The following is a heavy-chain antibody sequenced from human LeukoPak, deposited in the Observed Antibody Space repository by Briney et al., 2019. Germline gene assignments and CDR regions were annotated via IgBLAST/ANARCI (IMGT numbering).Heavy chain of an antibody. CDR3: ARGRFVLDYYRFDY. V-gene: IGHV1-46*01. Sequence: GASLKVSCKASGYTFTSYYMHWVRQAPGQGLEWMGMFNPSGGGTTYAQKFQGRVTMTRDTSTSTVYMELSSLRSEDTAVYYCARGRFVLDYYRFDYWGQGTLVTVSS. CDR2: FNPSGGGT. D-gene: IGHD3-22*01. CDR1: GYTFTSYY. J-gene: IGHJ4*02.